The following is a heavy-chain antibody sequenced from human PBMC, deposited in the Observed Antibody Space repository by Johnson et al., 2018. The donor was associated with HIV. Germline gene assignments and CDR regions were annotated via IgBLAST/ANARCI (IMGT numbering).Heavy chain of an antibody. Sequence: QVQLVESGGGVVQPGRSLRLSCAASGFTFSSYAMHWVRQAPGKGLEWVAVISYDGSNKYYAESVKGLSTISRDNSNNTLYLQMNSLRPEDTGVYYCVKDKFRFLENPVDAFDVWGQGTMVTFSS. CDR3: VKDKFRFLENPVDAFDV. V-gene: IGHV3-30*01. CDR1: GFTFSSYA. J-gene: IGHJ3*01. D-gene: IGHD3-3*01. CDR2: ISYDGSNK.